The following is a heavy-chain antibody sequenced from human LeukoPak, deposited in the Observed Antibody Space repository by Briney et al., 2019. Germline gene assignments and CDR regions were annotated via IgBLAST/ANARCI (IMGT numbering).Heavy chain of an antibody. D-gene: IGHD3-3*01. V-gene: IGHV4-4*07. CDR2: IYTSGST. CDR3: ARNHLRFLEWSFDY. J-gene: IGHJ4*02. Sequence: SETLSLTCTVSGGSISSYYWSWIRQPAGKGLEWIGRIYTSGSTNYNPSLKSRVTMSVDTSKNQFSLKLSSVTAADTAVCYCARNHLRFLEWSFDYWGQGTLVTVSS. CDR1: GGSISSYY.